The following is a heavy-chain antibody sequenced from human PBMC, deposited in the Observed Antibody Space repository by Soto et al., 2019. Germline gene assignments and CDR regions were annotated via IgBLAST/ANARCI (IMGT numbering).Heavy chain of an antibody. CDR1: GGSISSYY. V-gene: IGHV4-59*01. CDR3: ARGSYSSGWLWGGLFDP. D-gene: IGHD6-19*01. Sequence: PSETLSLTCTVSGGSISSYYWSWIRQPPGKGLEWIGYIYYSGSTNYNPSLKSRVTISVDTSKNQFSLKLSSVTAADTAVYYCARGSYSSGWLWGGLFDPWGQGTLVTVSS. J-gene: IGHJ5*02. CDR2: IYYSGST.